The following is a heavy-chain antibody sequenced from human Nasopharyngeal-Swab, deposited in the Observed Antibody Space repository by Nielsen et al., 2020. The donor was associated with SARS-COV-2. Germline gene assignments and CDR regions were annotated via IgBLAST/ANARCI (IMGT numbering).Heavy chain of an antibody. J-gene: IGHJ4*02. V-gene: IGHV1-3*01. CDR2: IIAGTGNT. Sequence: ASVKVSCKASGYTFNNYSMHWVRQAPGQRLEWMGWIIAGTGNTKYSQKFQGRVTITRDTSASTAYMDLSSLRSEDTAVYYCASGRVVPAAMPNYWDQGTLVTVSS. CDR1: GYTFNNYS. D-gene: IGHD2-2*01. CDR3: ASGRVVPAAMPNY.